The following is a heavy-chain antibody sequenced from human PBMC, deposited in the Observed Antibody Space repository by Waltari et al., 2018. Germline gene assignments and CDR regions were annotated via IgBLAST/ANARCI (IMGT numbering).Heavy chain of an antibody. CDR2: ISYDGSNK. V-gene: IGHV3-30*18. CDR1: GFTFSSYG. D-gene: IGHD3-22*01. Sequence: QVQLVESGGGVVQPGKSLRLSCAASGFTFSSYGMHWVRQAPGKGLEWVAVISYDGSNKYYADSVKGRFTISRDKSKNTLYLQMNSLRAEDTAVYYCAKAPYYDTTPGYFDYWGQGTLVIASS. CDR3: AKAPYYDTTPGYFDY. J-gene: IGHJ4*02.